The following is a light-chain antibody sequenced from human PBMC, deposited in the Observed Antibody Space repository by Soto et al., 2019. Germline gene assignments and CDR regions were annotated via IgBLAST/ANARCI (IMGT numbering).Light chain of an antibody. V-gene: IGKV1D-12*01. CDR3: PQAKTLPLT. CDR2: ASS. CDR1: QDITNW. Sequence: DIQMTQSPSSVSASVGDRVIITCMASQDITNWLAWYQQKPGKAPTVMIYASSSLESGVPSRFSGSGSGTEYTRNISSLQPADFATYHWPQAKTLPLTFG. J-gene: IGKJ4*01.